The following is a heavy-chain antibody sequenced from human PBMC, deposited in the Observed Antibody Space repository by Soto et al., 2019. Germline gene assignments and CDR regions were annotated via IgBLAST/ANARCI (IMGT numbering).Heavy chain of an antibody. J-gene: IGHJ4*02. CDR2: ITDSGGST. CDR1: GFTFSSVA. D-gene: IGHD1-1*01. V-gene: IGHV3-23*01. Sequence: GGSLRLSCAASGFTFSSVAMAWVRQAPGKGLEWVSSITDSGGSTDYADSVKGRFTISRDNSRNTLYLQMNSLRAGDTAVYYCAKLYWNPRYFDYWGQGTRVTVSS. CDR3: AKLYWNPRYFDY.